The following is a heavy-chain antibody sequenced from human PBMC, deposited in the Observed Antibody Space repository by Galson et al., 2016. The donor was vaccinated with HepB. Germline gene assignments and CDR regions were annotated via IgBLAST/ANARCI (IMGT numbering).Heavy chain of an antibody. Sequence: QSGAEVKKPGESLKISCKGSGYSFTTYWIGWVRQMPGKGLEWMGMIYPGDSDTRYSPSFQGQVTISADQSINTAYLQWSSLKASDTAICYCARRAAAGQENFDYWGQGTLVTVSS. CDR2: IYPGDSDT. J-gene: IGHJ4*02. V-gene: IGHV5-51*01. CDR3: ARRAAAGQENFDY. CDR1: GYSFTTYW. D-gene: IGHD6-13*01.